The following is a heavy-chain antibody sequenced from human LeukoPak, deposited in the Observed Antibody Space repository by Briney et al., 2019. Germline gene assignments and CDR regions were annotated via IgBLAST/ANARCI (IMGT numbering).Heavy chain of an antibody. V-gene: IGHV3-23*01. CDR3: ARGTASGSFDY. D-gene: IGHD5-18*01. CDR2: ISGSGGST. CDR1: GFTFSSYG. J-gene: IGHJ4*02. Sequence: GGSLRLSCAASGFTFSSYGMSWVRQAPGKGLEWVSAISGSGGSTYYADSVKGRFTISRDNSKNTLYLQMNSLRAEDTAVYYCARGTASGSFDYWGQGTLVTVSS.